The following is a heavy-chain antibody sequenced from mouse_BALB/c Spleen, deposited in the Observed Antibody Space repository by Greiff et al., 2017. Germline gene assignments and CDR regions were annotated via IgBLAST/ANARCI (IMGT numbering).Heavy chain of an antibody. CDR1: GSSLTSYG. V-gene: IGHV2-9*02. CDR2: IWAGGST. Sequence: QVQLKESGPGLVAPSQSLSITCTVSGSSLTSYGVHWVRQPPGKGLEWLGVIWAGGSTNYNSALMSRLSISKDNSKSQVFLKMNSLQTDDTAMYYCARDRASSWFAYWGQGTLVTVSA. CDR3: ARDRASSWFAY. J-gene: IGHJ3*01.